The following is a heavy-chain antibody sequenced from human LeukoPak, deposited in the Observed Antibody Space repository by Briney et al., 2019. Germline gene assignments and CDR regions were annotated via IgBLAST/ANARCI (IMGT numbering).Heavy chain of an antibody. CDR1: GGSFSGYY. V-gene: IGHV4-34*01. CDR3: ARGPYSYDSSGAFDI. D-gene: IGHD3-22*01. Sequence: KSSETLSLTCAVYGGSFSGYYWSWIPQPPGKGLEWIGEINHSGSTNYNPSLKSRVTISVDTSKNQFSLKLSSVTAADTAVYICARGPYSYDSSGAFDIWGQGTMVTVSS. CDR2: INHSGST. J-gene: IGHJ3*02.